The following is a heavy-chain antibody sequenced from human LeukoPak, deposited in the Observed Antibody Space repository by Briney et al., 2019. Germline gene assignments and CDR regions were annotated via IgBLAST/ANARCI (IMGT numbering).Heavy chain of an antibody. J-gene: IGHJ5*02. CDR1: GFTLSSYA. CDR3: ARVGVVVVPAATYNWFDP. CDR2: ISVSGNT. V-gene: IGHV3-23*01. Sequence: GGSLRLSCAASGFTLSSYAMSWVRQGPGKGLEWVSAISVSGNTYHADSVKGRFTISRDSSKNTLYLQMNSLRSEDTAVYYCARVGVVVVPAATYNWFDPWGQGTLVTVSS. D-gene: IGHD2-2*01.